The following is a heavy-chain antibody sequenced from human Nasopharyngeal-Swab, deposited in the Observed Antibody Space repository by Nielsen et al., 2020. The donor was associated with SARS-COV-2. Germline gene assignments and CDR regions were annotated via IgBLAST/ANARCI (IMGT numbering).Heavy chain of an antibody. J-gene: IGHJ4*02. CDR1: GGSFSGYY. D-gene: IGHD3-3*01. CDR2: INHSGST. V-gene: IGHV4-34*01. CDR3: ARGGRITIFGVVIKGLYFDY. Sequence: SETLSLTCAVYGGSFSGYYWSWIRQPPGKGLELIGEINHSGSTNYNPSLKSRVTISVDTSKNQFSLKLSSVTAADTAVYYCARGGRITIFGVVIKGLYFDYWGQGTLVTVSS.